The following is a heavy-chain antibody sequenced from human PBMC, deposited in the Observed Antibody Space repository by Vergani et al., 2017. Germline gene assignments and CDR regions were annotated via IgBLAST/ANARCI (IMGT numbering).Heavy chain of an antibody. V-gene: IGHV3-30*02. CDR2: RGKDGINT. Sequence: QVQLVESAGGVVQPGGSLRLSCAASGFTFSNFGMHWIRQAPGKGLEWLAYRGKDGINTRYRDAVKCRFTVSRDKSKDILYLQMDSLRSEDTALYSCAKYLRDSTDGLPDSWGPGTLVIVSS. CDR3: AKYLRDSTDGLPDS. CDR1: GFTFSNFG. D-gene: IGHD2-21*02. J-gene: IGHJ4*02.